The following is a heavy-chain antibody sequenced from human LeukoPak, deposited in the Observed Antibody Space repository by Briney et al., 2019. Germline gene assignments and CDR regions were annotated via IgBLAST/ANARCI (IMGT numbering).Heavy chain of an antibody. V-gene: IGHV3-74*01. CDR3: VRGTSAWKGVDY. D-gene: IGHD6-19*01. Sequence: GGSLRLSCAASQFTFSTYWMHWVRQAPGRGLESVSCISPDGSRTDCADSVKGRVTTSRDNAKNTLYLQVNSLTAEDTAVYYCVRGTSAWKGVDYWGQGTLVTVSS. CDR1: QFTFSTYW. CDR2: ISPDGSRT. J-gene: IGHJ4*02.